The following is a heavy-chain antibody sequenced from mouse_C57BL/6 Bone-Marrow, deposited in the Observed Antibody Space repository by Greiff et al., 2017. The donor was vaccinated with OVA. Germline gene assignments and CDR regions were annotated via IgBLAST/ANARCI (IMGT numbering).Heavy chain of an antibody. V-gene: IGHV1-81*01. CDR3: ASEYFDV. CDR2: IYPGSGNT. J-gene: IGHJ1*03. Sequence: QVQLKESGAELVRPGASVKLSCKASGYTFTSYGISWVKQRPGQGLEWIGEIYPGSGNTYYNEKFKGKATLTADKSSSTAYLELRSLTSEDSAVYFCASEYFDVWGTGTTVTVSS. CDR1: GYTFTSYG.